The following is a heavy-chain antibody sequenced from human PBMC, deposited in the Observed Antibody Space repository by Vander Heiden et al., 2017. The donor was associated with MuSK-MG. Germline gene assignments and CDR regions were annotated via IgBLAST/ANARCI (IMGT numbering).Heavy chain of an antibody. D-gene: IGHD3-22*01. J-gene: IGHJ4*02. CDR3: TSDDSSDY. CDR1: GFTFGDYA. Sequence: GFTFGDYAMSWVRQAPGKGLEWVGFIRSKAYGGTTEYAASVKGRFTISRDDSKSIAYLQMNSLKTEDTAVYYCTSDDSSDYWGQGTLVTVSS. V-gene: IGHV3-49*04. CDR2: IRSKAYGGTT.